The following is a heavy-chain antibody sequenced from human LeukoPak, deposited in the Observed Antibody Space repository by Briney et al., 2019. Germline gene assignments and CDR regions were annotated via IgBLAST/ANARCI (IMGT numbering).Heavy chain of an antibody. J-gene: IGHJ4*02. D-gene: IGHD5-18*01. CDR1: GSTFTGAY. Sequence: ASVKVSCKVSGSTFTGAYMHWVRQAPGQGLEWMGWINPNSGETKFAQKLQGRVTMTRDTSISTVYMDLGGLRSDDTAVYYCVRVLFNSGYDYWGQGSLVTVSS. V-gene: IGHV1-2*02. CDR3: VRVLFNSGYDY. CDR2: INPNSGET.